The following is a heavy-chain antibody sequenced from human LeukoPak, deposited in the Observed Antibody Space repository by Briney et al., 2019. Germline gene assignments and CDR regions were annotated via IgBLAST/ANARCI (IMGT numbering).Heavy chain of an antibody. J-gene: IGHJ4*02. CDR2: IIPIFGTA. Sequence: SVKVSCKASGGTFSSYAISWVRQAPGQGLEWTGGIIPIFGTANYAQEFQGRVTITADKSTSTAYMELSSLRSEDTAVYYCARVSGYCSGTSCTSFDYWGQGTLVTVSS. CDR3: ARVSGYCSGTSCTSFDY. V-gene: IGHV1-69*06. D-gene: IGHD2-2*01. CDR1: GGTFSSYA.